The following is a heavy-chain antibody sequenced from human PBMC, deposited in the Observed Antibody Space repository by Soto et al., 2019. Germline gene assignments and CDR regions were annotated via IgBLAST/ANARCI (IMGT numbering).Heavy chain of an antibody. Sequence: QVQLQESGPGLVKPSQTLSLTCTVSGGSISSGDYYWSWIRQPPGKGLEWIGYIYYSGSTYYNPSLQSRVTISVDTSKNQFSLKLSSVTAADTAVYYCASGGTTTYCSGGSCYARGFDYWGQGTLVTVSS. CDR2: IYYSGST. CDR3: ASGGTTTYCSGGSCYARGFDY. CDR1: GGSISSGDYY. V-gene: IGHV4-30-4*01. D-gene: IGHD2-15*01. J-gene: IGHJ4*02.